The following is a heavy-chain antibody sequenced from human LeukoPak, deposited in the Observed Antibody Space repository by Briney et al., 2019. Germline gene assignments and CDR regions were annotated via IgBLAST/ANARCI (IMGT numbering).Heavy chain of an antibody. J-gene: IGHJ5*02. V-gene: IGHV3-11*01. Sequence: GGSLRLSCAASAFTFSDYYMSWIRQAPGKGLEWVSYISSSGNTIYNADSVKGRLTISRDNAKNSLYLQMNSLRAEDTAINHCARLVSNWFDPWGQGTLVTVSS. CDR3: ARLVSNWFDP. CDR2: ISSSGNTI. D-gene: IGHD1-26*01. CDR1: AFTFSDYY.